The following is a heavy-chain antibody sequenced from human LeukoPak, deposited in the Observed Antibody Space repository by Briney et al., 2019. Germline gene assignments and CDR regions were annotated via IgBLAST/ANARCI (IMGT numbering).Heavy chain of an antibody. CDR1: GFTFIIYC. CDR3: ESVSLVRYYYGSGSNDY. CDR2: IKQDGSEK. Sequence: PVGSLRLSSAASGFTFIIYCMSWVRQAPGEGLERVANIKQDGSEKYYVYSVKGRFTISTDNATNSLYLQMNSLRAEDTAVYYCESVSLVRYYYGSGSNDYWGQGTLVTVSS. D-gene: IGHD3-10*01. V-gene: IGHV3-7*02. J-gene: IGHJ4*02.